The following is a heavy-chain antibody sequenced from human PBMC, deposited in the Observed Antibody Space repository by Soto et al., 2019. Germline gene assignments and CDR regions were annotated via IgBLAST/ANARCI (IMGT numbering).Heavy chain of an antibody. Sequence: ESLKISCKGSGDSFTSYWIGLVLHMCRKRLEWMGIIYPADSQTYYSPSFRVNLTISGTKSIYTVFLQCGSLRASDTAMYYYARQIYDSDTGPNSQYCFESWGQGPPVKVSS. D-gene: IGHD3-22*01. J-gene: IGHJ4*02. V-gene: IGHV5-51*01. CDR2: IYPADSQT. CDR3: ARQIYDSDTGPNSQYCFES. CDR1: GDSFTSYW.